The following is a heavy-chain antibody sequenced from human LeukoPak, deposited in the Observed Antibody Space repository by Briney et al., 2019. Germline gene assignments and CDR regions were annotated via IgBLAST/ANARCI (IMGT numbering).Heavy chain of an antibody. Sequence: PGGSLRLSCAASGFSFSSYAMSWVRQAPGKGLEWVSAISGSGGNTYYADSVKGRFTISRDNSKNTLYLHMNSLRADDTAVYYCAKGQIQLWSADGMDVWGQGTTVTVSS. CDR3: AKGQIQLWSADGMDV. V-gene: IGHV3-23*01. D-gene: IGHD5-18*01. CDR1: GFSFSSYA. J-gene: IGHJ6*02. CDR2: ISGSGGNT.